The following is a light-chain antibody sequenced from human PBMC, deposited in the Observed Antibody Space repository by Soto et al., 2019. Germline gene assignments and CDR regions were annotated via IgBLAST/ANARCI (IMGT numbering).Light chain of an antibody. V-gene: IGKV3D-20*02. Sequence: EIVLTQSPGTLSLSPGERAALSCRASQNIGSDHLAWYQQKPGQAPRLLIYGTSTRATGIPDRFSGSGSGTDFTLTISRLGPEDFAVYYCHQRQYWPPITFGQGTRLEIK. J-gene: IGKJ5*01. CDR2: GTS. CDR1: QNIGSDH. CDR3: HQRQYWPPIT.